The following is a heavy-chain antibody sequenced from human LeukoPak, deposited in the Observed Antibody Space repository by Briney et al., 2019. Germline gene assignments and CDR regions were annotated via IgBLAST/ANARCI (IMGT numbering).Heavy chain of an antibody. V-gene: IGHV3-66*02. CDR2: IYSGGST. CDR1: GFTVSSNY. J-gene: IGHJ4*02. CDR3: AREPGGSEGGFDY. Sequence: GGSLRLSCAASGFTVSSNYMSWVRQAPGKGLELVSVIYSGGSTYYADSVKVRFTISRDNSKNTLYLQMNSLRAEDTAVYYCAREPGGSEGGFDYWGQGTLVTVSS. D-gene: IGHD3-16*01.